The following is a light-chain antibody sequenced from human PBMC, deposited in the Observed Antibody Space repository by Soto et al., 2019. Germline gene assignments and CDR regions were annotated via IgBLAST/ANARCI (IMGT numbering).Light chain of an antibody. CDR1: QSIGTN. V-gene: IGKV3-11*01. CDR2: DAS. CDR3: QQRTNWRGVS. Sequence: EIVLTQSPATLSLSPGERATLSCRASQSIGTNLAWYQQKPGQAPSLLIYDASNRATGIPARFSGSGSGTDFTLTIASLEPEDFAVYYCQQRTNWRGVSFGPGTKVEIK. J-gene: IGKJ3*01.